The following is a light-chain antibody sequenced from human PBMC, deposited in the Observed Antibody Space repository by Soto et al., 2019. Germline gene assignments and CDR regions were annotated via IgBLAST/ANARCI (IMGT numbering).Light chain of an antibody. CDR1: KLGEKH. J-gene: IGLJ1*01. CDR2: QDS. Sequence: SYELTQPPSVSVSPGQTASITCSGDKLGEKHACWYQQKPGQSPVVVIYQDSKRPSGIPERFSGSNSGNTATLTISGTQAMDEADYYCQTWDSSTAVFGTGTKLTVL. CDR3: QTWDSSTAV. V-gene: IGLV3-1*01.